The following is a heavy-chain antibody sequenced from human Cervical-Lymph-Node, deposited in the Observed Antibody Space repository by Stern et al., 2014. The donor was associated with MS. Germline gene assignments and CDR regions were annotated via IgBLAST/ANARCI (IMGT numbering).Heavy chain of an antibody. Sequence: QVQLEESGAEVKKPGASVKVSCKASGYIFSSHYIHWVRQAPGQGFEWMGIINPSGGSTSYAQKFEGRVTMARDTSTSTVYMELSSLRSEDTAVYYCARGWVISRSYRFIYFDYWGQGTLVTVSS. J-gene: IGHJ4*02. CDR2: INPSGGST. CDR3: ARGWVISRSYRFIYFDY. V-gene: IGHV1-46*03. D-gene: IGHD3-16*02. CDR1: GYIFSSHY.